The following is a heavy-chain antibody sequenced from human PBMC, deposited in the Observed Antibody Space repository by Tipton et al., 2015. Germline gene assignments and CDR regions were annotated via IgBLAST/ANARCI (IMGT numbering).Heavy chain of an antibody. CDR1: GYTFTDFY. D-gene: IGHD3-16*02. Sequence: QSGAEVKKPGASVKVSCKASGYTFTDFYLHWVRQAPGQGLEWMGWINPNSGGTNYAQKFEGRVTMTRDTSIRTAYMDLSRLRSDDTAVYYCARGRLRLAAFSLGYNYYGLDVWGQGTTVTVSS. CDR2: INPNSGGT. J-gene: IGHJ6*02. V-gene: IGHV1-2*02. CDR3: ARGRLRLAAFSLGYNYYGLDV.